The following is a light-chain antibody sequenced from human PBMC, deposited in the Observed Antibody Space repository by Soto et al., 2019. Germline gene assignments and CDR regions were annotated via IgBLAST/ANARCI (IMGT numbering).Light chain of an antibody. V-gene: IGKV1-5*03. J-gene: IGKJ4*01. CDR1: ESMSPW. Sequence: DLQMTQCPSSLAESLGDGINITCRASESMSPWLAWYQQKPGEAPKLLIYKSSTLQSGVPSTFSGSWSGTEFTLTISGLQPDDFATYFCQQYDRFPLTFGGGTKVDIK. CDR2: KSS. CDR3: QQYDRFPLT.